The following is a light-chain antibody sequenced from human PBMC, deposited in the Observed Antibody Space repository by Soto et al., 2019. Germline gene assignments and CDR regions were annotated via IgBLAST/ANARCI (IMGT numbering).Light chain of an antibody. Sequence: DVQMTQSPSSLSASAGDRVTITCRASQSISRYLNWYQQKPGKAPKVLISGEASLQSGVPLRFSGSRSGTDFHLTISSLPSEDFASYYCQQSHSTPLTCGGGTKVEIK. CDR1: QSISRY. J-gene: IGKJ4*01. V-gene: IGKV1-39*01. CDR3: QQSHSTPLT. CDR2: GEA.